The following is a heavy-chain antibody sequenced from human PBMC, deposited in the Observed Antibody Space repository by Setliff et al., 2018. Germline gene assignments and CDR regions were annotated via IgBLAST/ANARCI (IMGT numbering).Heavy chain of an antibody. CDR2: INVSGGSA. CDR3: ARGPGYYYYMDV. Sequence: ASVKVSCKASGYTFTRYYMYWVRQAPGQGLEWMGIINVSGGSASYAEKFQGRVTMTRDTSTSTIYMELASLIYEDTAVYYCARGPGYYYYMDVWGKGTTVTVSS. V-gene: IGHV1-46*01. CDR1: GYTFTRYY. J-gene: IGHJ6*03.